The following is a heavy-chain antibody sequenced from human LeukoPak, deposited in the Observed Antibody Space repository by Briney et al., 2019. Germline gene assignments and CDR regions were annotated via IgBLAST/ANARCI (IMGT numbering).Heavy chain of an antibody. Sequence: SETLSLTCTVSGGSISSYYWSWIRQPPGKGLERIGYIYYSGSTNYNPSLKSRVTISVDTSKNQFSLKLSSVTAADTAVYYCARAVRFLEWLDVWGQGTTVTVSS. J-gene: IGHJ6*02. D-gene: IGHD3-3*01. CDR1: GGSISSYY. CDR2: IYYSGST. CDR3: ARAVRFLEWLDV. V-gene: IGHV4-59*01.